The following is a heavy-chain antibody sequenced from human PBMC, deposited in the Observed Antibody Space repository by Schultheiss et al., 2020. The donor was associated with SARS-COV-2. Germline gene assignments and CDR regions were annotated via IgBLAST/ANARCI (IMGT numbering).Heavy chain of an antibody. J-gene: IGHJ3*02. V-gene: IGHV4-39*07. Sequence: SETLSLTCTVSGGSISSSSYYWGWIRQPPGKGLEWIGEIYHSGSTNYNPSLKSRVTISVDKSKNQFSLKLSSVTAADTAVYYCARMYYYDSSGYDAFDIWGQGTMVTVSS. CDR3: ARMYYYDSSGYDAFDI. CDR1: GGSISSSSYY. D-gene: IGHD3-22*01. CDR2: IYHSGST.